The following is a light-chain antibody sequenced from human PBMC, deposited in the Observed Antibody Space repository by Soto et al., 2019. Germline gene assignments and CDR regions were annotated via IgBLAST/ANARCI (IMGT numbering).Light chain of an antibody. J-gene: IGKJ1*01. V-gene: IGKV1-39*01. CDR3: QQSYSTPWT. CDR1: QGISSY. Sequence: IQFTQSPSSLSASVGDIVTIPCRASQGISSYLGWYEQKPGKAPKLLIYCSSGLQSGSTSRFSGSGSATXFTXTXSSLQPEDFATYSCQQSYSTPWTFGQGTKVDIK. CDR2: CSS.